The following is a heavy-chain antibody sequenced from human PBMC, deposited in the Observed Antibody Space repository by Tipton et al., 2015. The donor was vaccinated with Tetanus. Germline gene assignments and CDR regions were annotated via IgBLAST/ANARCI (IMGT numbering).Heavy chain of an antibody. CDR1: GGSFSTYY. Sequence: LRLSCTVSGGSFSTYYWNWIRQPPGKGLEWLGYVYSGGSTYYNPSLKSRVTISLATSKNQFSLKLSSVTAADTAMYFYARASSSGFYNWFDPWGQGTLVTVSS. CDR2: VYSGGST. D-gene: IGHD3-22*01. J-gene: IGHJ5*02. V-gene: IGHV4-59*01. CDR3: ARASSSGFYNWFDP.